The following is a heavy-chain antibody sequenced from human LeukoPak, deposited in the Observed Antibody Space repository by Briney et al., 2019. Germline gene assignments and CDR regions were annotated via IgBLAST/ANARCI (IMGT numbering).Heavy chain of an antibody. V-gene: IGHV3-48*03. CDR3: ARWRSAFDY. D-gene: IGHD2-15*01. CDR1: GFTFRSYE. J-gene: IGHJ4*02. Sequence: GALRLPCTSLGFTFRSYEMDWAGPAPGKGLDGVSYITRSGDTIYSADSGKGPFTISRDNAKNALYLQMNSLRAEDTAVYYCARWRSAFDYWGQGTLVTVSS. CDR2: ITRSGDTI.